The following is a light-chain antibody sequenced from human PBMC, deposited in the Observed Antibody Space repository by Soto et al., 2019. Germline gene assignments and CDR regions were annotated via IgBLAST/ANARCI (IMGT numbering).Light chain of an antibody. CDR2: DAS. J-gene: IGKJ1*01. CDR1: QTISVS. V-gene: IGKV1-5*01. CDR3: QQYDKYST. Sequence: IQMTQSPSTLSASVGDTVTITCRASQTISVSLAWYQQKPGKAPNLLIYDASTLQGGVPSRFSGSGSGTEFTLTVTSLQPEDFATCFCQQYDKYSTFGQGTKV.